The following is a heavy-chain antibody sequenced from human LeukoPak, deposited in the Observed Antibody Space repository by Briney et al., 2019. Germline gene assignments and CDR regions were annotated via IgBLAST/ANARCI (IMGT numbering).Heavy chain of an antibody. D-gene: IGHD4-17*01. CDR3: ARETQDYGAAFDI. J-gene: IGHJ3*02. Sequence: LETLSLTCTVSGGSISSYYWSWIRQPPGKGLEWIEYIYYSGSTNYNPSLKSRVTISVDTSKNQFSLKLSSVTAADTAVYYCARETQDYGAAFDIWGQGTMVTVSS. CDR2: IYYSGST. CDR1: GGSISSYY. V-gene: IGHV4-59*01.